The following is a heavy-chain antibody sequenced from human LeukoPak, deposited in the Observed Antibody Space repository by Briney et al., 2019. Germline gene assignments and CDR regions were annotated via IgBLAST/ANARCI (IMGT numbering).Heavy chain of an antibody. J-gene: IGHJ4*02. Sequence: GGSLRLSCAASGFTFSDYYMSWIRQAPGKGLEWVSYISSSGSTIYYADSVKGRFTISRDNSKNTLYLQMNSLRAEDTAVYYCAKDSSEYYYGSGSYNIYFDYWGQGTLVTVSS. CDR2: ISSSGSTI. CDR1: GFTFSDYY. D-gene: IGHD3-10*01. CDR3: AKDSSEYYYGSGSYNIYFDY. V-gene: IGHV3-11*01.